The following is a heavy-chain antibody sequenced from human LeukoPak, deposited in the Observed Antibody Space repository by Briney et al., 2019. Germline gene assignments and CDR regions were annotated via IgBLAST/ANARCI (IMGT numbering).Heavy chain of an antibody. V-gene: IGHV3-48*04. CDR1: GFTFSSYS. J-gene: IGHJ4*02. CDR3: ASQAPRPHIAAAGGGDY. CDR2: ISSSSSTV. Sequence: GGSLRLSCAASGFTFSSYSMNWVRQAPGKGLEWVSYISSSSSTVYYADSVKGRFTISRDNAKNSLYLQMNSLRAEDTAVYYCASQAPRPHIAAAGGGDYWGQGTLVTVSS. D-gene: IGHD6-13*01.